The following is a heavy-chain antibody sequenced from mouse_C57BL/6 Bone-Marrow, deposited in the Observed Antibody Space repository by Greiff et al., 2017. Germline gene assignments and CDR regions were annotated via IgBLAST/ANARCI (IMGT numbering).Heavy chain of an antibody. Sequence: QVHVKQPGAELVKPGASVKMSCKASGYTFTSYWITWVKQRPGQGLEWIGDIYPGSGSTNYNEKFTSKATLTVDTSSSTAYMQLSSLTSEDSAVYYCVAGFAYWGQGTLVTVSA. CDR2: IYPGSGST. CDR3: VAGFAY. J-gene: IGHJ3*01. CDR1: GYTFTSYW. V-gene: IGHV1-55*01.